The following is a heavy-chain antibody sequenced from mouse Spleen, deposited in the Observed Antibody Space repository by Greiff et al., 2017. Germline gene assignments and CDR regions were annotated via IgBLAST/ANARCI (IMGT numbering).Heavy chain of an antibody. Sequence: QVQLQQSGAELVRPGASVTLSCKASGYTFTDYEMHWVKQTPVHGLEWIGAIDPETGGTAYNQKFKGKAILTADKSSSTAYMELRSLTSEDSAVYYCTRSMGRGYYFDYWGQGTTLTVSS. CDR3: TRSMGRGYYFDY. D-gene: IGHD2-3*01. J-gene: IGHJ2*01. V-gene: IGHV1-15*01. CDR1: GYTFTDYE. CDR2: IDPETGGT.